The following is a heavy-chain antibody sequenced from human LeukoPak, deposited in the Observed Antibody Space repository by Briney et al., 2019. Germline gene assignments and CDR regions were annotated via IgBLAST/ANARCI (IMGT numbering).Heavy chain of an antibody. CDR3: ARASRLRLGELSLGY. Sequence: SETLSLTCTISGDYIGRINYYWGWIRQPPGKGLEWIVSMSYSGHTYYNPSLKSRVTTSIDTSKNQLSLNLKSVTAADTAVYYCARASRLRLGELSLGYWGQGTLVTVSS. J-gene: IGHJ4*02. CDR2: MSYSGHT. CDR1: GDYIGRINYY. V-gene: IGHV4-39*07. D-gene: IGHD3-16*02.